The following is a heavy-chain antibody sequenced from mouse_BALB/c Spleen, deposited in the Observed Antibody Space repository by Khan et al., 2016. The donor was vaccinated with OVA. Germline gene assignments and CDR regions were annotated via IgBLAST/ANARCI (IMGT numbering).Heavy chain of an antibody. J-gene: IGHJ2*01. Sequence: EVQLQESGPELVKPGASVKISCKASGYSFTGYFMNWVMQSPGKSLEWIGRINPHIGETFYNQKFKDKATLTVDESSTTAHMQLRSLSSEDSAVYYGARKSGGDFDYWGQGTTVTVSS. CDR3: ARKSGGDFDY. CDR2: INPHIGET. CDR1: GYSFTGYF. V-gene: IGHV1-20*02. D-gene: IGHD1-1*02.